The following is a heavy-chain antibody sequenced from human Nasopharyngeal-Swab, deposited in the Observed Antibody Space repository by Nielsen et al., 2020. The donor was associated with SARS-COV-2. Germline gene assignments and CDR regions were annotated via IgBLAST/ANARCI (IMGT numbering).Heavy chain of an antibody. CDR1: GFTVSSNY. D-gene: IGHD6-19*01. CDR3: AKDQPVADAFDI. Sequence: GGSLRLSCAASGFTVSSNYMSWVRQAPGKGLEWVSVIYSGGSTYYADSVKGRFTISRDNSKNTLYLQMNSLRAEDTAVYYCAKDQPVADAFDIWGQGTMVTVSS. CDR2: IYSGGST. J-gene: IGHJ3*02. V-gene: IGHV3-53*01.